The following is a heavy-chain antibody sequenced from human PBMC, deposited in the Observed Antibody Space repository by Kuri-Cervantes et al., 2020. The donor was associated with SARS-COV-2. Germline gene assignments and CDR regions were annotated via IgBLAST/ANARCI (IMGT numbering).Heavy chain of an antibody. CDR1: GGSISSYY. J-gene: IGHJ4*02. Sequence: LRLSCSVSGGSISSYYWSWIRQPPGKGLEWIGYIYYSGSTNYNPSLKSRVTISVDTSKNQFSLKLSSVTAADTAVYYCAREREGYSSGRYYFDYWGQGTLVTVSS. D-gene: IGHD6-19*01. CDR2: IYYSGST. CDR3: AREREGYSSGRYYFDY. V-gene: IGHV4-59*12.